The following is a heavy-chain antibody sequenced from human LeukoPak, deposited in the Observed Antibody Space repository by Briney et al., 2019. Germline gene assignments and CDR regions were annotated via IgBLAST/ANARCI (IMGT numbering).Heavy chain of an antibody. Sequence: SQTLSLTCAISGDSVSSNSAAWNWIRQSPSRGLEWLGRTYYRSKLYNDYAVSVKSRITINPDTSKNQFSLQLNSVTPEDTAVYYCARDSSSWYPRTFGGAYYYGMDVWGQGTTVTVSS. J-gene: IGHJ6*02. CDR2: TYYRSKLYN. V-gene: IGHV6-1*01. D-gene: IGHD6-13*01. CDR1: GDSVSSNSAA. CDR3: ARDSSSWYPRTFGGAYYYGMDV.